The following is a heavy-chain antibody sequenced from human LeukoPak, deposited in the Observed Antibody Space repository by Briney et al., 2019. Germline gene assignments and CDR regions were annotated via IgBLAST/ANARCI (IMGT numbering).Heavy chain of an antibody. D-gene: IGHD1-26*01. CDR1: GFTFSRYW. CDR3: ARGIDGSYSDYFDY. CDR2: ISGDGRTT. J-gene: IGHJ4*02. Sequence: GGSLRLSCTASGFTFSRYWMHWVRQAPGKGLVWVSRISGDGRTTNYAESWKGRCTISRDNAKNTLYLQMNSLRAEDTAVYYCARGIDGSYSDYFDYWGQGTLVTVSS. V-gene: IGHV3-74*01.